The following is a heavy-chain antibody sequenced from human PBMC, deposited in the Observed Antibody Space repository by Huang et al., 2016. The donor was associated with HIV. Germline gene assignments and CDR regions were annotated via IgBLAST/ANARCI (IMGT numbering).Heavy chain of an antibody. D-gene: IGHD1-26*01. V-gene: IGHV3-30*18. CDR3: AKDGADEEWDIDY. CDR1: GFSFSTYG. Sequence: VPLVESGGGVVQPGRSLSLACAASGFSFSTYGLHWVRQAPGKGLEWVAVISYDGSNKYYAHSVKGRFTISRDTSENKVYLQMNSLRHEDTAVYYCAKDGADEEWDIDYWGQGTLVTVSS. CDR2: ISYDGSNK. J-gene: IGHJ4*02.